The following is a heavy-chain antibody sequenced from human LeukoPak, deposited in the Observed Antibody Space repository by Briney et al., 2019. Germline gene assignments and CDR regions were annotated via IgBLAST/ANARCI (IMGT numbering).Heavy chain of an antibody. CDR3: ARVDGDYSDAFDI. J-gene: IGHJ3*02. CDR1: GFTFSSYW. D-gene: IGHD4-17*01. V-gene: IGHV3-7*01. Sequence: HGGSLRLSCAASGFTFSSYWMSWVRQAPGKGLEWVANVKQDGSEKYYVDSVKGRFTISRDNAKNSLYLQMNSLRAEDTAVYYCARVDGDYSDAFDIWGQGTMATVSS. CDR2: VKQDGSEK.